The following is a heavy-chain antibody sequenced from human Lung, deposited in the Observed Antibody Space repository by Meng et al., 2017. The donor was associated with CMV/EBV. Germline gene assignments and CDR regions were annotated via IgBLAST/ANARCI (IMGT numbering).Heavy chain of an antibody. D-gene: IGHD6-19*01. V-gene: IGHV1-69*02. Sequence: SXXVSXKDSGGTFSSYTISWVRQAPGQGLEWMGRIIPILGIANYAQKFQGRVTITADKSTSTAYMELSSLRSEDTAVYYCARARSSGWYLAYYFDYWGQGTVVTVSS. CDR3: ARARSSGWYLAYYFDY. CDR2: IIPILGIA. J-gene: IGHJ4*02. CDR1: GGTFSSYT.